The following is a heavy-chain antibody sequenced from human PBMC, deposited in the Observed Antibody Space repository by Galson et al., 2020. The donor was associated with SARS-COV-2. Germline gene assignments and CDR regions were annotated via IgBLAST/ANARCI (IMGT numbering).Heavy chain of an antibody. J-gene: IGHJ3*01. CDR3: ARAYYLEWFAIGPRSRDVLGNRYGSGV. CDR2: ISSSSSSI. D-gene: IGHD3-3*01. Sequence: WGSLRLSCAASGFTISSIGMYWVRHAPGTGLQRVSYISSSSSSITYDDSAKGRLTISRDNAQNSSYLQMNSLGAEDTAVYYCARAYYLEWFAIGPRSRDVLGNRYGSGVWGQGTMVTVAS. CDR1: GFTISSIG. V-gene: IGHV3-48*04.